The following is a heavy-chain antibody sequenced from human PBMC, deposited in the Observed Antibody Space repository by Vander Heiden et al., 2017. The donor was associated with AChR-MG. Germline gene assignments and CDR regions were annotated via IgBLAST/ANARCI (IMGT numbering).Heavy chain of an antibody. D-gene: IGHD6-19*01. CDR2: ITWNSDKV. V-gene: IGHV3-9*01. Sequence: EVQLVESGGGLVQPGRSLRLSCVASGFTFDDYAMHWVRQVPGKGLEWVSGITWNSDKVGYAGSVKGRFTISRDNAKNSLYLQMNSLRLEDTALYYCAKASVAGSGGWFDSWGQGILVTVSS. CDR3: AKASVAGSGGWFDS. CDR1: GFTFDDYA. J-gene: IGHJ5*01.